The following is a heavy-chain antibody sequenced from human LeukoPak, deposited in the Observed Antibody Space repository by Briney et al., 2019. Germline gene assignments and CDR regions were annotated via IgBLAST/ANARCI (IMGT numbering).Heavy chain of an antibody. CDR1: GFTFSSYS. V-gene: IGHV3-20*04. CDR3: ARASSLSQRAFDI. Sequence: PGGSLRLSCAASGFTFSSYSMNWVRQAPGKGLEWVSGINWNGGSTGYADSVKGRFTISRDNAKNSLYLQMNSLRAEDTALYYCARASSLSQRAFDIWGQGTMVTVSS. D-gene: IGHD1-26*01. CDR2: INWNGGST. J-gene: IGHJ3*02.